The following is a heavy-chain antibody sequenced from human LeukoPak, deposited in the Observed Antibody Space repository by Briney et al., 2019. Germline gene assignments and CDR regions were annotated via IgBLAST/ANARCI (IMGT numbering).Heavy chain of an antibody. D-gene: IGHD6-6*01. J-gene: IGHJ3*02. V-gene: IGHV4-59*01. Sequence: SETLSLTCTVSGGSISSYYWSWIRQPPGKGLEWIGYIYYSGSTNYNPSLKSRVTISVDTSKNQFSLKLSSVTAADTAVYYCANHLGEYSSSSAAFDIWGQGTMVTVSS. CDR1: GGSISSYY. CDR2: IYYSGST. CDR3: ANHLGEYSSSSAAFDI.